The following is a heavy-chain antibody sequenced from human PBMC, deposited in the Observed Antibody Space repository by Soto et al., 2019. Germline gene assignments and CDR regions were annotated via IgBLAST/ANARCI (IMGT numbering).Heavy chain of an antibody. Sequence: GGSLRLSCAASGFTFTNYWMHWVRQAPGKGLEWVSRVNGSGSSTTYADSVKGRFTISRDNSKNTLYLQMNSLRAEDTAVYYCAKGPGYSGYDYVDYWGQGTLVTVSS. CDR3: AKGPGYSGYDYVDY. CDR1: GFTFTNYW. V-gene: IGHV3-74*01. J-gene: IGHJ4*02. CDR2: VNGSGSST. D-gene: IGHD5-12*01.